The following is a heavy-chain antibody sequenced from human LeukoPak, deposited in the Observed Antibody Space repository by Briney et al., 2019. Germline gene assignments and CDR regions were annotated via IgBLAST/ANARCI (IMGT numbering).Heavy chain of an antibody. CDR1: GFTFSSYA. J-gene: IGHJ5*02. CDR3: AKGSTIRFSRWFDP. CDR2: ISGSGGST. V-gene: IGHV3-23*01. Sequence: PGGSLRLSCAASGFTFSSYAMSWVRQAPGKGLEWVSAISGSGGSTYYADSVKGRFTISRDNSKNTLYLQMNSLRAEDTAVHYCAKGSTIRFSRWFDPWGQGTLVTVSS. D-gene: IGHD3-3*01.